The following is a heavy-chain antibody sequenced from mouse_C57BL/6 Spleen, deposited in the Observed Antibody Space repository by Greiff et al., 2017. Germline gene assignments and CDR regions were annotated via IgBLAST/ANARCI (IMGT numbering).Heavy chain of an antibody. CDR3: ASYYDYYAMDY. CDR1: GYTFTSYW. J-gene: IGHJ4*01. CDR2: IHPNSGST. V-gene: IGHV1-64*01. D-gene: IGHD2-1*01. Sequence: QVHVKQSGAELVKPGASVKLSCKASGYTFTSYWMHWVKQRPGQGLEWIGMIHPNSGSTNYNEKFKSKATLTVDKSSSTAYMQLSSLTSEDSAVYYCASYYDYYAMDYWGQGTSVTVSA.